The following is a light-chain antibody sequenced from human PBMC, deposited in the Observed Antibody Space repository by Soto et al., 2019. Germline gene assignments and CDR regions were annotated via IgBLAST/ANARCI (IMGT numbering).Light chain of an antibody. Sequence: QSALTQPASVSGSPGQSITISCTGTSSDVGGYNYVSWYQHHPGKAPKLMIYDVSKRPSGVPDRFSGSKSGNTASLTISGLQAEDEADYYCCAYVGRYTPYVFGTGTKVTVL. V-gene: IGLV2-11*01. J-gene: IGLJ1*01. CDR2: DVS. CDR3: CAYVGRYTPYV. CDR1: SSDVGGYNY.